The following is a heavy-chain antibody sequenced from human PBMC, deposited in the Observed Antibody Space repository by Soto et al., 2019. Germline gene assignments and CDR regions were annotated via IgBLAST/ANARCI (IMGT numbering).Heavy chain of an antibody. CDR1: GFAFSDYH. J-gene: IGHJ5*02. D-gene: IGHD6-13*01. CDR3: ARRGYSSSWSSFDP. CDR2: ITNSGTSI. Sequence: QVQLVESGGGLVKPGGSLRLSCEASGFAFSDYHMSWIRQHPGKGLEWVSYITNSGTSIYYADSVKGRFTISRDNAKNSLYLQMNSLRAEDTALYSCARRGYSSSWSSFDPWGQGTLVTVSS. V-gene: IGHV3-11*01.